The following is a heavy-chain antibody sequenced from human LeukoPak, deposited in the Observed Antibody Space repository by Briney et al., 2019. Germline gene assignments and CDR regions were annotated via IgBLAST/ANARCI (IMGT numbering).Heavy chain of an antibody. D-gene: IGHD3-22*01. Sequence: GGSLRLSCAASGLTLSSYSMNWVRQAPGKGLQGVSYISSSSSYIYYADSVKGRFTISRDNAKKSLYLQVNSLRAEDTAVYYCARAAPTRTLIGSGADYWGQGTLVTVSS. CDR1: GLTLSSYS. CDR2: ISSSSSYI. V-gene: IGHV3-21*05. CDR3: ARAAPTRTLIGSGADY. J-gene: IGHJ4*02.